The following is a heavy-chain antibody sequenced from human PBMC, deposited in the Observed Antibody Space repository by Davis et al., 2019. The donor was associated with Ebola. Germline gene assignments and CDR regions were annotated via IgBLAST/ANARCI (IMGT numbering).Heavy chain of an antibody. J-gene: IGHJ5*02. Sequence: SETLSLTCTVSGDSISSYYWSWIRQPPGKGLEWIGYIYYSGSTSYSPSLKSRVTISVDTSKNHFSLKLLSVTAADTAVYYCARVNYDFWSGYANWFDPWGQGTLVTVSS. CDR2: IYYSGST. CDR1: GDSISSYY. D-gene: IGHD3-3*01. CDR3: ARVNYDFWSGYANWFDP. V-gene: IGHV4-59*01.